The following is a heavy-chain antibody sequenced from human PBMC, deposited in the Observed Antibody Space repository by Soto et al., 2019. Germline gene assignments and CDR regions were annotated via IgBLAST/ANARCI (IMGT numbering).Heavy chain of an antibody. J-gene: IGHJ6*02. V-gene: IGHV4-34*01. Sequence: KTSETLSLTCAVSGGSFSGYYWSWIRQPPGKGLEWIGEINHSGSTNYNPSLMSRVTISVDTSKNQFSLKLSSVTAADTAVYYCARALVDSAISGSYYPHRNYYYYYGMDVWGQGTTVTVSS. CDR1: GGSFSGYY. CDR2: INHSGST. D-gene: IGHD3-10*01. CDR3: ARALVDSAISGSYYPHRNYYYYYGMDV.